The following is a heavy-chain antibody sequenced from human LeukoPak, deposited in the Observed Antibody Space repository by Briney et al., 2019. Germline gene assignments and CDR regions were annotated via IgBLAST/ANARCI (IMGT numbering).Heavy chain of an antibody. Sequence: PSETLSLTCTVSGGSISSSSYYWGWIRQPPGKGLEWIGSIYYSGSTYYNPSLKSRVTISVDTSRNQFSLKLSSVTAADTAVYYCAREGGGYSSGWYGVYYYYYYMDVWGKGTTVTVSS. V-gene: IGHV4-39*07. J-gene: IGHJ6*03. CDR2: IYYSGST. CDR1: GGSISSSSYY. CDR3: AREGGGYSSGWYGVYYYYYYMDV. D-gene: IGHD6-19*01.